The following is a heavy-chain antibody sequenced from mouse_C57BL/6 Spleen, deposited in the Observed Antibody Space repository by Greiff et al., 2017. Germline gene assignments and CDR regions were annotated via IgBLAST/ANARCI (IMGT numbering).Heavy chain of an antibody. CDR1: GFSLTSYG. V-gene: IGHV2-5*01. CDR3: ATLYYSNFAMDY. CDR2: IWRGGST. D-gene: IGHD2-5*01. Sequence: VQLQQSGPGLVQPSQSLSITCTVSGFSLTSYGVHWVRQSPGKGLEWLGVIWRGGSTDYNAAFMSRLSIPQDNSKSQVFFKMNSRHADDTAIYYCATLYYSNFAMDYWGQGTSVTVSS. J-gene: IGHJ4*01.